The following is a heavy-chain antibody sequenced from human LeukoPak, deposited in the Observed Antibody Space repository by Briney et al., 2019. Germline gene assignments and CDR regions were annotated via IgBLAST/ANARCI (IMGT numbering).Heavy chain of an antibody. V-gene: IGHV3-30*03. D-gene: IGHD3-10*01. CDR3: AQGGSEIYYFYHGMDV. J-gene: IGHJ6*02. CDR1: GLSLNSYA. Sequence: GGSLRLSCAASGLSLNSYAIHWVRQAPGKGLEWVTAISYDGSNKHYADSVRGRFTISRNNSKNTLYLQMNSLRSDDTAVYYCAQGGSEIYYFYHGMDVWGRGTTVTVSS. CDR2: ISYDGSNK.